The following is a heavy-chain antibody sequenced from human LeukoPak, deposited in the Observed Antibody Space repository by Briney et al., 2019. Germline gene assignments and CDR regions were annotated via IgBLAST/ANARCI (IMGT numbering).Heavy chain of an antibody. CDR3: ARADFWRGNQGFDY. CDR2: IYYSGST. CDR1: GGSISSGGYY. V-gene: IGHV4-31*03. D-gene: IGHD3-3*01. J-gene: IGHJ4*02. Sequence: SQTLSLTCTVSGGSISSGGYYWSWIRQHPGKGLDWIGYIYYSGSTYYNPSLKSRVTISVDTSKNQFSLKLSSVTAADTAVYYCARADFWRGNQGFDYWGQGTLVTVSS.